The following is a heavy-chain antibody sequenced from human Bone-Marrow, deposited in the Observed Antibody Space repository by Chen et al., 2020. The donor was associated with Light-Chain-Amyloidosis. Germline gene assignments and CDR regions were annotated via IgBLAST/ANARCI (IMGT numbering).Heavy chain of an antibody. CDR1: GYTFPNYW. CDR3: ARRRDGYNFDY. D-gene: IGHD5-12*01. J-gene: IGHJ4*02. V-gene: IGHV5-51*01. Sequence: EVQLEQSGPEVKKPGESLKISCKGSGYTFPNYWIGWVCQMPGKGLGWMGVIYPDDSDARYSPSFEGQVTISADKSITTAYLQWRSLKASDTAMYYCARRRDGYNFDYWGQGTLVTVSS. CDR2: IYPDDSDA.